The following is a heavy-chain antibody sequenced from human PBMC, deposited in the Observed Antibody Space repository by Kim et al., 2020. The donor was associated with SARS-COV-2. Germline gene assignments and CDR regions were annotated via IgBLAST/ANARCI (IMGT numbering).Heavy chain of an antibody. CDR2: YK. Sequence: YKDYAVSVKSLITITPDTSKSQFSLRRNSVTPEDTAVYYCARGPSRGFDPWGQGTLVTVSS. V-gene: IGHV6-1*01. J-gene: IGHJ5*02. CDR3: ARGPSRGFDP.